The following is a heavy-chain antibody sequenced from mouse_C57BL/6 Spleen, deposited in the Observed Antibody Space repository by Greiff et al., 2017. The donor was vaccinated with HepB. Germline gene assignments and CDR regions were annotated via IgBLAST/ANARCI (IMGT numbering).Heavy chain of an antibody. CDR2: INPSTGGT. D-gene: IGHD4-1*01. Sequence: EVQLVESGPELVKPGASVKISCKASGYSFTGYYMNWVKQSPEKSLEWIGEINPSTGGTTYNQKFKAKATLTVDKSSSTAYMQLKSLTSEDSAVYYCARSSGPWDAMDYWGQGTSVTVSS. J-gene: IGHJ4*01. V-gene: IGHV1-42*01. CDR3: ARSSGPWDAMDY. CDR1: GYSFTGYY.